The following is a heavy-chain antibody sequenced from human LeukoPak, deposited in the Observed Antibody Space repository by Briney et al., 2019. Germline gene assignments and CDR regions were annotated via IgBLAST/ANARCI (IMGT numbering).Heavy chain of an antibody. CDR1: GASISRSTYY. V-gene: IGHV4-39*01. J-gene: IGHJ3*02. CDR2: IYYSGST. CDR3: ARSSTVFDI. Sequence: PSETLSLTCNVSGASISRSTYYWGWIRQPPGKGLEWIGSIYYSGSTYYNPSLKSRVTISVDTSKNQFSLKLSSVTAADTAVYYCARSSTVFDIWGQGTMVTVSS. D-gene: IGHD2-2*01.